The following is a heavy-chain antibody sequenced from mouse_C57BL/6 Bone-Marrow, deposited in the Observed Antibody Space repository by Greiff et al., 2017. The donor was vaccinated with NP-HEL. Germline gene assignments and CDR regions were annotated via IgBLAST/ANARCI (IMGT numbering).Heavy chain of an antibody. Sequence: EVMLVESGGGLVQPKGSLKLSCAASGFSFNTYAMNWVRQAPGKGLEWVARIRSKSNNYATYYADSVKDRFTISRDDSESMLYLQMNNLKTEDTAMYYCVTLYDGYYGYFDVWGTGTTVTVSS. V-gene: IGHV10-1*01. CDR1: GFSFNTYA. D-gene: IGHD2-3*01. CDR2: IRSKSNNYAT. J-gene: IGHJ1*03. CDR3: VTLYDGYYGYFDV.